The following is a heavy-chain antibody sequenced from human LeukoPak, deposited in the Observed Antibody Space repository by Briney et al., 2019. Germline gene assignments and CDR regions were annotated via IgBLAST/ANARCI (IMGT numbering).Heavy chain of an antibody. J-gene: IGHJ4*02. CDR2: ITGPGDGA. D-gene: IGHD3-22*01. V-gene: IGHV3-23*01. Sequence: GGSLRLSCAASGFTFSAYAMTWVRQAPGRGLEWVSAITGPGDGAWYADAVKGRFTISRDNSKNTLYLEMNSLRAGDTAVYYCARDTGYYDSSGYRNWGQGTLVTVSS. CDR3: ARDTGYYDSSGYRN. CDR1: GFTFSAYA.